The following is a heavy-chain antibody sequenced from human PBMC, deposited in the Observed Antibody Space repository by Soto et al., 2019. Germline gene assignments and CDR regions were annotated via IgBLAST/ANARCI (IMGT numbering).Heavy chain of an antibody. V-gene: IGHV4-59*01. CDR2: IYYSGST. CDR1: GGSISSYY. CDR3: ARHYGDYSPEYFQH. J-gene: IGHJ1*01. D-gene: IGHD4-17*01. Sequence: SETLSLTCTVSGGSISSYYWSWIRQPPGKGLEWIGYIYYSGSTYYNPSLKSRVTISVDTSKNQFSLKLSSVTAADTAVYYCARHYGDYSPEYFQHWGQGTLVTVSS.